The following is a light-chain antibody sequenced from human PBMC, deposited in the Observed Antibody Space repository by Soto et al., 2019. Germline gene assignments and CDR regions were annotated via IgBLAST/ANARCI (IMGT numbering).Light chain of an antibody. V-gene: IGKV2-30*01. CDR3: MQAVHWPYT. Sequence: DVVMTQSPLSLPVTLGQPASISCRSSQSLVYSDGNTYLNWFQQRPGQSPRRLIYKVSNRDSGVPDRFSCSGSGTDFQLKISRVEAEDVGVYYCMQAVHWPYTFGQGTKLEIK. J-gene: IGKJ2*01. CDR1: QSLVYSDGNTY. CDR2: KVS.